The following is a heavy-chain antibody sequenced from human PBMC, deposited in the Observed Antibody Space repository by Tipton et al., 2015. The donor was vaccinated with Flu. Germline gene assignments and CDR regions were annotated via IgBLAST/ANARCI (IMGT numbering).Heavy chain of an antibody. CDR3: ARDRITMVRGVPHDAFDI. CDR2: IYTSGST. J-gene: IGHJ3*02. V-gene: IGHV4-4*07. Sequence: TLSLTCTVSGGSISSYYWSWIRQPAGKGLEWIGRIYTSGSTNYNPSLKSRVTISVDTSKNQFSLKLSSVTAADTAVYYCARDRITMVRGVPHDAFDIWGQGTMVTVSS. D-gene: IGHD3-10*01. CDR1: GGSISSYY.